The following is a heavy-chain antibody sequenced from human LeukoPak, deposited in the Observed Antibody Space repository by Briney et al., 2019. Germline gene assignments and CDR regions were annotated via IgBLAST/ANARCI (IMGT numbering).Heavy chain of an antibody. J-gene: IGHJ4*02. Sequence: SETLPLTCTVSGGSISGSYWCWIRQPPGKGLEWIAYMYHSGSTNYNPSLKSRVTISIDTSKNQFSLKLSSLTAADTAIYYCARGIESYGDYGYWGQGILVTVSS. V-gene: IGHV4-59*01. CDR3: ARGIESYGDYGY. CDR2: MYHSGST. CDR1: GGSISGSY. D-gene: IGHD4-17*01.